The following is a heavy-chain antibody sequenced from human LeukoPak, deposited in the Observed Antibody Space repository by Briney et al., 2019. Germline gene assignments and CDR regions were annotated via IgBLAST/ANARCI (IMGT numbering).Heavy chain of an antibody. J-gene: IGHJ4*02. CDR1: GGSISSYY. CDR2: IYYSGST. CDR3: ARVGSTRTGLDY. Sequence: SETLSLTCTVSGGSISSYYWSWIRQPPGKGLEWIGYIYYSGSTNYNPSLKSRVTISVDTSENQFSLKLSSVTAADTAVYYCARVGSTRTGLDYWGQGTLVTVSS. D-gene: IGHD5/OR15-5a*01. V-gene: IGHV4-59*01.